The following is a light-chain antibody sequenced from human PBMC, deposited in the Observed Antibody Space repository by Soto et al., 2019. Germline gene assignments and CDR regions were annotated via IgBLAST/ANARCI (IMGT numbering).Light chain of an antibody. J-gene: IGKJ3*01. V-gene: IGKV3-20*01. CDR3: QQYGGSPFT. Sequence: EIVLTQSPGTLSLSPGERATLSCRASQSVSANSLAWYQQKGGQAPRLLIYAASTRATGLPDRFSGTGSGTDFALTISRLEADDAAVYYCQQYGGSPFTFGPGTKVDIK. CDR1: QSVSANS. CDR2: AAS.